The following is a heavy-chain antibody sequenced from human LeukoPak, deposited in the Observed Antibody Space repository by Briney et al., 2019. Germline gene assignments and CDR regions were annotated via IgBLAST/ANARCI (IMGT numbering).Heavy chain of an antibody. D-gene: IGHD3-22*01. CDR2: ISVRAGTI. Sequence: PGGSLRLSCAASGFGFGQYEMNWVRQAPGKGLEWIAYISVRAGTIYYGDSAEGRFTISRDGAKNSLYLQMNGLRVEDTAIYYCAKDFPHYYEVPYGMDVWGQGTTVTV. V-gene: IGHV3-48*03. J-gene: IGHJ6*02. CDR3: AKDFPHYYEVPYGMDV. CDR1: GFGFGQYE.